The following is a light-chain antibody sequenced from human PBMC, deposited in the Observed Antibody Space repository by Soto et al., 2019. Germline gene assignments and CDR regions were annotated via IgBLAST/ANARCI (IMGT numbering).Light chain of an antibody. V-gene: IGLV2-23*01. CDR2: EGS. CDR1: SRDVGSYNL. J-gene: IGLJ2*01. CDR3: CSYAGSSTVV. Sequence: QSALTQPASVSGSPGQSITISCTGTSRDVGSYNLVSWYQQHPGKAPKLTIYEGSKRPSGVSNRFSGSKSGNTASLTISGLQAEDEADYYCCSYAGSSTVVFGGGTKLTVL.